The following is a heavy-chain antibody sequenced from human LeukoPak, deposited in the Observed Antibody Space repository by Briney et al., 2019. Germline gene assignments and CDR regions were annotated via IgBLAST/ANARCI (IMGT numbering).Heavy chain of an antibody. CDR3: ARGVLRYWFDP. J-gene: IGHJ5*02. V-gene: IGHV4-39*07. CDR2: IYYSGST. Sequence: SETLSLTCTVSGGSISSSSYYWGWIRQPPGKGLEWIGSIYYSGSTYYNPSLKSRVTISVDTSKNQFSLKLSSVTAADTAVYYCARGVLRYWFDPWGQGTLVTVSS. D-gene: IGHD3-16*01. CDR1: GGSISSSSYY.